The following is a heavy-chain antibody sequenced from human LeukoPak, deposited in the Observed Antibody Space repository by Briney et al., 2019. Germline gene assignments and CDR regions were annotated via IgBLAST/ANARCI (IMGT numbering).Heavy chain of an antibody. CDR3: AKDPSAAGHRDYYYYMDV. V-gene: IGHV3-33*06. CDR1: GFTFSSYG. CDR2: IWYDGSNK. D-gene: IGHD6-13*01. J-gene: IGHJ6*03. Sequence: GGSLRLSCAASGFTFSSYGMHWVRQAPGKGLEWVAVIWYDGSNKYYADSVKGRFTISRDNSENTLYLQMDSLRAEDTAVYYCAKDPSAAGHRDYYYYMDVWGKGTTVTVSS.